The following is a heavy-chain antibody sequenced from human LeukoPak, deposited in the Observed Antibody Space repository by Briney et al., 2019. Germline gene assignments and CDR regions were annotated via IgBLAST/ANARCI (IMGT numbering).Heavy chain of an antibody. Sequence: SETLSLTCSASDGSMGTYSWGWIRQPPGKRLEWIGYIYYSGSTTYNPSLKSRVTVSVDTSKNQFSLKLTSMTAADTAVYYCARGRLGRQHASFFDSWGHGTLVTVSS. V-gene: IGHV4-59*08. CDR3: ARGRLGRQHASFFDS. J-gene: IGHJ4*01. D-gene: IGHD2-2*01. CDR2: IYYSGST. CDR1: DGSMGTYS.